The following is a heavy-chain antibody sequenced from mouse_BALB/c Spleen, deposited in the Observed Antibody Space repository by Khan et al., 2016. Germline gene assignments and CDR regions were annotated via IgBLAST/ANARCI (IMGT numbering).Heavy chain of an antibody. CDR2: INYSGGT. J-gene: IGHJ3*01. D-gene: IGHD1-1*01. CDR1: GYSITSDYA. V-gene: IGHV3-2*02. CDR3: ERDYYGSSFFDY. Sequence: EVKLEVSGPGLVKPSQSLSLTCTVTGYSITSDYAWNWIRQFPGDKLEWMAYINYSGGTSYNPSLKSRISITRDTSKNQFFLQLNSVTAEDTATYYCERDYYGSSFFDYWGQGTLVTVSA.